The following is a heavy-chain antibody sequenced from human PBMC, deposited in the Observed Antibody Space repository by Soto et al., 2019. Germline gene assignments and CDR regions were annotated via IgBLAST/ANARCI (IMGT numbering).Heavy chain of an antibody. CDR2: IKQDGSEK. CDR1: GFTFSNYW. D-gene: IGHD2-21*02. V-gene: IGHV3-7*05. CDR3: VVTTSNFGI. J-gene: IGHJ3*02. Sequence: EVQLVESGGGLVQPGGSLRLSCEGSGFTFSNYWMNWVRQAPGKGLEWVANIKQDGSEKNYVDYVKGRFTISRDNAKNSLYLQMNSLRGEDTAVYYCVVTTSNFGIWGQGAMVTVSS.